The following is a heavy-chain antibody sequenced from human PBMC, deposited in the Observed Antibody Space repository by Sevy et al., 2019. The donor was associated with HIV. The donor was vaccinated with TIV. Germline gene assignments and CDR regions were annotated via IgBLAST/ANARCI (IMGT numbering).Heavy chain of an antibody. V-gene: IGHV4-30-4*01. CDR3: ARGGDNPNSSSYPEFGFDY. D-gene: IGHD3-22*01. J-gene: IGHJ4*02. Sequence: SESLSLTCTVSGGSISSGDYYWSWIRQPPGKGLEWIGYIYYSGSTYYNPSLKSRVTISVDTSKNQFSLKLSSVTAADTAVYYCARGGDNPNSSSYPEFGFDYWGQGTLVTVSS. CDR1: GGSISSGDYY. CDR2: IYYSGST.